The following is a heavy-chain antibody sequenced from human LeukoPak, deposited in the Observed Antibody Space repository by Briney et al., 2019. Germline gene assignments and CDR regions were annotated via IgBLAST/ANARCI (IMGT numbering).Heavy chain of an antibody. Sequence: GGSLRLSCAVSGFTISNYVMSWVRQAPGKGLEWVSGISMSGGSTYYADSVKGRFTISRDNSKNTLYLQMNSLRAEDTAMYHCAKDVVPAAIWGQGIRVTVSS. V-gene: IGHV3-23*01. CDR3: AKDVVPAAI. CDR2: ISMSGGST. J-gene: IGHJ4*02. D-gene: IGHD2-2*01. CDR1: GFTISNYV.